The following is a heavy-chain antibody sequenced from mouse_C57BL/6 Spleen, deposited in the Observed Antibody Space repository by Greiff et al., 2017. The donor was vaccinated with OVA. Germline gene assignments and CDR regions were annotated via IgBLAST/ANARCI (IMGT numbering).Heavy chain of an antibody. V-gene: IGHV1-43*01. CDR1: GYSFTGYY. J-gene: IGHJ2*01. CDR2: INPSTGGT. D-gene: IGHD2-3*01. Sequence: VQLQQSGPELVKPGASVKISCKASGYSFTGYYMHWVKQSSEKSLEWIGEINPSTGGTSYNQKFKGKATLTVDKSSSTAYMQLKSLTSEDSAVYYCARYAYDGYYFFDYWGQGTTLTVSS. CDR3: ARYAYDGYYFFDY.